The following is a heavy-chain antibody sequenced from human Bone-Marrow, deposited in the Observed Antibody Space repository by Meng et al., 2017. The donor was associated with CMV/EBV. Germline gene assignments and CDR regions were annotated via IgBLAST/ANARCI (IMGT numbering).Heavy chain of an antibody. Sequence: GGSLRLSCAASGFTFSSYSMNWVRQAPGKGLEWVSSISSSSSYIYYADSVKGRFTISRDNAKNSLYLQMNSLRAEDTAVYYCARGMEWLSPMDVWGQGTTVAVSS. J-gene: IGHJ6*02. CDR2: ISSSSSYI. V-gene: IGHV3-21*01. CDR1: GFTFSSYS. CDR3: ARGMEWLSPMDV. D-gene: IGHD3-3*01.